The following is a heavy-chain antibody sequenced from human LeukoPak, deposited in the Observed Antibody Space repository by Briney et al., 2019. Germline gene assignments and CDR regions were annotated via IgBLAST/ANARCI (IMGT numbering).Heavy chain of an antibody. CDR3: ARDAYYYDSSGYYLPAGADY. J-gene: IGHJ4*02. D-gene: IGHD3-22*01. CDR2: ISSGSRTI. V-gene: IGHV3-48*03. CDR1: GFTFSSYE. Sequence: PGGSLRLSCAASGFTFSSYEMNWVRQAPGKGLEWVSYISSGSRTIYYAGSVKGRFTISRDNAKNSLYLQMNSLRAEDTAVYYCARDAYYYDSSGYYLPAGADYWGQGTLVTVSS.